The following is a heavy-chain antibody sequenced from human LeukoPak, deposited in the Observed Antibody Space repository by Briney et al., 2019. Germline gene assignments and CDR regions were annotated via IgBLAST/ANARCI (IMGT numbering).Heavy chain of an antibody. CDR3: ARVGYAYAFDS. CDR2: IYYSGST. J-gene: IGHJ4*02. CDR1: GGSISSYY. Sequence: SETLSLTCTVSGGSISSYYWSWIRQPPGKGLEWIGYIYYSGSTNYNPSLKSRVTISVDTSKNQFSLKLSSVTAADTAVYYCARVGYAYAFDSWGQGTPVTVSS. D-gene: IGHD5-18*01. V-gene: IGHV4-59*08.